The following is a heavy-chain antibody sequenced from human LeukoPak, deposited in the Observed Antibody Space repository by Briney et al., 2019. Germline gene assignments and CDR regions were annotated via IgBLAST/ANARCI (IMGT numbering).Heavy chain of an antibody. Sequence: PGGSLRLSCAASGFTFSSYSMNWVRQAPGKGLEWVSSISSSSYIYYADSVKGRFTISRDNAKSLLYLQMNSLRAEDTAVYYCARGPIPDYWGQGTLVTVSS. V-gene: IGHV3-21*01. CDR1: GFTFSSYS. D-gene: IGHD2-2*02. J-gene: IGHJ4*02. CDR3: ARGPIPDY. CDR2: ISSSSYI.